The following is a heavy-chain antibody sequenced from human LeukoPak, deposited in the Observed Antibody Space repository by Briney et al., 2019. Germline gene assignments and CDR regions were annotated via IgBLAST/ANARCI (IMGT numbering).Heavy chain of an antibody. V-gene: IGHV4-4*09. CDR1: GGTISTYY. CDR3: ARHDAGIAARPFDT. D-gene: IGHD6-6*01. CDR2: IHASGPT. J-gene: IGHJ4*02. Sequence: SETLSLTCTFSGGTISTYYWSWIRRPPGKGLEWIAYIHASGPTNYNPSLKSRITISVDTSKNQFSLKLSSVTAADTAVYYCARHDAGIAARPFDTWGQGTLVTVSS.